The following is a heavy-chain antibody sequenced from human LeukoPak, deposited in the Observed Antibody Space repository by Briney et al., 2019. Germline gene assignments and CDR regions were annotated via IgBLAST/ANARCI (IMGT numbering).Heavy chain of an antibody. CDR2: INPNSGGT. D-gene: IGHD3-22*01. CDR1: GYTFTGYF. J-gene: IGHJ4*02. CDR3: ARDERYDSSGYPFDY. V-gene: IGHV1-2*02. Sequence: ASVKVSCKASGYTFTGYFIHWVRRAPGQGLEWMGWINPNSGGTHYAQKFQGRVTMTRDSSISTAYMELSRLRSDDTAVYYCARDERYDSSGYPFDYWGQGTLVTVSS.